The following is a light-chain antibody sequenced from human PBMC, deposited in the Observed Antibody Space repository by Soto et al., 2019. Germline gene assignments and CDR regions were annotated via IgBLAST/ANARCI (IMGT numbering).Light chain of an antibody. J-gene: IGKJ1*01. Sequence: DIQMTQYPSTLSASVGDRVTITCRASESIDSWLAWHQQKPGRAPKLLISKASSLESGVPSRFSGSGFGTEFTLTISSLQPDDFATYYCQQYNSYRAFGQGTKADIK. CDR2: KAS. CDR3: QQYNSYRA. CDR1: ESIDSW. V-gene: IGKV1-5*03.